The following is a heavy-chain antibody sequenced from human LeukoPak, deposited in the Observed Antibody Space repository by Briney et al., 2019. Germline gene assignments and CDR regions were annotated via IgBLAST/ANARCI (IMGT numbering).Heavy chain of an antibody. CDR2: IYASGTT. D-gene: IGHD3-3*01. Sequence: PSQTLSLTCTVSGASITSSSYYWSWVRQPAGKGLEWIGRIYASGTTNYNPSLRSRVTISVDTSKTQFSLKLSSVTAADTAVYYCATTYYDFWSGYYSGGWFDPWGQGTLVTVSS. CDR1: GASITSSSYY. J-gene: IGHJ5*02. CDR3: ATTYYDFWSGYYSGGWFDP. V-gene: IGHV4-61*02.